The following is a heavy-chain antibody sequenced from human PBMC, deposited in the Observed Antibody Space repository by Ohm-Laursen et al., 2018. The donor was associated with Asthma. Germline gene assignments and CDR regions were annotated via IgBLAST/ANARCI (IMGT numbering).Heavy chain of an antibody. CDR2: IYYSGST. J-gene: IGHJ4*02. CDR1: GGSISSSSYY. Sequence: PGTLSLTCAVSGGSISSSSYYWGWIRQPPGKGLEWIGSIYYSGSTYYNPSLKSRVTISEDTSKNQFSLKLSSVTAADTAVYYCARSGGFGWLRSGWRNWGQGTLVTVSS. V-gene: IGHV4-39*01. CDR3: ARSGGFGWLRSGWRN. D-gene: IGHD5-12*01.